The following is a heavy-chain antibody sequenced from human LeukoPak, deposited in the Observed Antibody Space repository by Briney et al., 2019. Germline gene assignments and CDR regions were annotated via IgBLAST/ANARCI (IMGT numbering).Heavy chain of an antibody. CDR1: GGTFSSYA. V-gene: IGHV1-69*13. CDR2: IIPIFGTA. D-gene: IGHD5-24*01. J-gene: IGHJ4*02. CDR3: ARVGRWLQFGGFDY. Sequence: GASVKVSCKASGGTFSSYAISWVRQAPGQGLEWMGGIIPIFGTANYAQKCQGRVTITADESTSIAYMELSSLRSEDTAVYYCARVGRWLQFGGFDYWGQGTLVTVSS.